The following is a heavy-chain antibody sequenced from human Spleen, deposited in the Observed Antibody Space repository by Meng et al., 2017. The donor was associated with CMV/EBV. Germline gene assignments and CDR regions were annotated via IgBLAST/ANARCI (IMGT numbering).Heavy chain of an antibody. V-gene: IGHV1-18*01. D-gene: IGHD3-3*01. J-gene: IGHJ6*02. Sequence: ASVKVSCKASGYIFTKYGVNWMRQAPGQGPEWMGWISAYNGDTMYAPKVQGRVTMTTDTSTSTAYMELSSLRSEDTAAYYCARCPTIFDGYGMDVWGQGTTVTVSS. CDR2: ISAYNGDT. CDR1: GYIFTKYG. CDR3: ARCPTIFDGYGMDV.